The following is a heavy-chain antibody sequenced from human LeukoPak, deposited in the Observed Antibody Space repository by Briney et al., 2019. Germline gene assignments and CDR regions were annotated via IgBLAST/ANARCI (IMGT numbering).Heavy chain of an antibody. CDR1: GGSISSYY. J-gene: IGHJ4*02. V-gene: IGHV4-39*07. Sequence: SETLSLTCTVSGGSISSYYWAWIRQPPGKGLEWIGSIFYSGSTYYNPSLKSRVTISVDTSKNQFSLKLSSVTAADTAVYYCARRGVSGGNLDYFDYWGQGTLVTVSS. CDR2: IFYSGST. D-gene: IGHD4-23*01. CDR3: ARRGVSGGNLDYFDY.